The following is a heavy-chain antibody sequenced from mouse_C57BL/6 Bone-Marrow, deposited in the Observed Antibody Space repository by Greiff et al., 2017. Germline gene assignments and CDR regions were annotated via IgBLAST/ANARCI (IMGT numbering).Heavy chain of an antibody. CDR1: GYPFTSYW. D-gene: IGHD2-3*01. CDR2: IYPGSGST. Sequence: QVQLQQPGAELVKPGASVKMSCKASGYPFTSYWITWVKQRPGQGLEWIGDIYPGSGSTNYNEKFKSKATLTVDTSSSTAYMQLSSLTSEDSAVXYCARSWGYSYYYAMDYWGQGTSVTVSS. V-gene: IGHV1-55*01. CDR3: ARSWGYSYYYAMDY. J-gene: IGHJ4*01.